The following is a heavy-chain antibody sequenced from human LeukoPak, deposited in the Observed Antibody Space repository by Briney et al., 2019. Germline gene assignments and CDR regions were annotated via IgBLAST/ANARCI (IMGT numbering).Heavy chain of an antibody. CDR1: GGTFSSYA. J-gene: IGHJ4*02. Sequence: ASVKVSSKASGGTFSSYAISWVRQAPGQGLEWMGGIIPIFGTANYAQKFQGRVTITADESTSTAYMELSSLRPEDTAVYYCARERNYYDSSGYYYYPYWGQGTLVTVSS. CDR3: ARERNYYDSSGYYYYPY. D-gene: IGHD3-22*01. V-gene: IGHV1-69*01. CDR2: IIPIFGTA.